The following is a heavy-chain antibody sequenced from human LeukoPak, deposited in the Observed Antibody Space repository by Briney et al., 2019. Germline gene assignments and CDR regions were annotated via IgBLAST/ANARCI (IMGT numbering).Heavy chain of an antibody. V-gene: IGHV1-18*01. CDR2: ISAYNGNT. D-gene: IGHD3-10*01. CDR3: ARVGYYYGSGSYSRASYGMDV. Sequence: GASVKVSCKASGYTFTSYGISWVRQAPGQGLEWMGWISAYNGNTNYAQKLQGRVTMTTDTSTSTAYMELRSLRSDDTAVYYCARVGYYYGSGSYSRASYGMDVWGQGTTVTVSS. J-gene: IGHJ6*02. CDR1: GYTFTSYG.